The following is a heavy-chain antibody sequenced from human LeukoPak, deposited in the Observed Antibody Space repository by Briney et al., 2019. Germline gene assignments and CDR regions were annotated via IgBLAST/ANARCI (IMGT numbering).Heavy chain of an antibody. CDR3: VRDQGS. V-gene: IGHV3-30-3*01. CDR2: ISHGGTGK. Sequence: PGRSLRLSCVVSGFTFSTYAMYWVRQAPGKGLEWVAIISHGGTGKYYAGSVKGRFTISRDNSKSTLYLQMNSLRIEDTAMYYCVRDQGSWGQGTLVTVSS. CDR1: GFTFSTYA. J-gene: IGHJ5*02.